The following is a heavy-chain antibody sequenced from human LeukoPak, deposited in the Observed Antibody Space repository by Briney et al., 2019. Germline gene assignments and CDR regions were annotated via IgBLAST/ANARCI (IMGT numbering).Heavy chain of an antibody. D-gene: IGHD2-15*01. J-gene: IGHJ5*02. CDR3: ARAVVAATPNWFDP. CDR2: IYYSGST. Sequence: PSETLSLTCTVSGGSISSYYWSWLRQPPGKGLEWIGYIYYSGSTNYNPSLKSRVTISVDTSKNQFSLKLSSVTAADTAVYYCARAVVAATPNWFDPWGQGTLVTVSS. CDR1: GGSISSYY. V-gene: IGHV4-59*08.